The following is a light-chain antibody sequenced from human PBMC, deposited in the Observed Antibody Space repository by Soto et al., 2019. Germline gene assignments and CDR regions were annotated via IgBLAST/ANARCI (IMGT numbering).Light chain of an antibody. CDR3: QQSYSIPHT. J-gene: IGKJ2*01. CDR1: QSISSF. V-gene: IGKV1-39*01. CDR2: GSI. Sequence: DIQMTQSPYSLAASVVDGVTITFRASQSISSFLNWYQQKPGKAPTLLIYGSITLQSGVPSRFSGAGSGTDFTLTITSLQPEDFATYYCQQSYSIPHTFGQETKVDIK.